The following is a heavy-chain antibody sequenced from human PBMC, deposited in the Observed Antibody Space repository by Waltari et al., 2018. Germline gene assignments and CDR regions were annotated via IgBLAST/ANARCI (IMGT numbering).Heavy chain of an antibody. CDR3: AKAGGSAYYYGMDV. Sequence: EVQLLESGGGLVQPGGSLRLSCAASGFTFSSYAMSWVRQAPGQGLEWVSAISGSGGNTYYADSVKGRLTISRDNSKNTLYLQMNSLRAEDKAVYYCAKAGGSAYYYGMDVWGQGTTVTVSS. V-gene: IGHV3-23*01. J-gene: IGHJ6*02. D-gene: IGHD1-26*01. CDR1: GFTFSSYA. CDR2: ISGSGGNT.